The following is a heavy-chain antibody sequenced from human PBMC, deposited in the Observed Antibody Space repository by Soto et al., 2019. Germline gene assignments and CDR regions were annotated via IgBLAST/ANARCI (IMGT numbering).Heavy chain of an antibody. CDR2: IYPGDSDT. CDR3: ARDKVSTLISFDY. CDR1: GYTFTKYW. V-gene: IGHV5-51*01. Sequence: PGESLKISCKGSGYTFTKYWIGWVRQMPGKGLEWMGIIYPGDSDTRYNPSFQGQVTISVDKSINTAYLQWSSLKASDTAIYYCARDKVSTLISFDYWGQGTLVTVSS. J-gene: IGHJ4*02. D-gene: IGHD5-12*01.